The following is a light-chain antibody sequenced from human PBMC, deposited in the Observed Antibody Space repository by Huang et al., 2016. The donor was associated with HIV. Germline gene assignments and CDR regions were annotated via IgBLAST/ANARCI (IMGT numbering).Light chain of an antibody. CDR1: QSISNW. J-gene: IGKJ2*01. Sequence: DIQMTQSPTTLSPSVGDRVTITCRASQSISNWVAWYQQKPGKAPKLLIYKASSLQTGVPSRFSGSGSGTEFTLTITRLQPDDFATYYCQQLHSNPYTFGQGTKLEIK. CDR3: QQLHSNPYT. CDR2: KAS. V-gene: IGKV1-5*03.